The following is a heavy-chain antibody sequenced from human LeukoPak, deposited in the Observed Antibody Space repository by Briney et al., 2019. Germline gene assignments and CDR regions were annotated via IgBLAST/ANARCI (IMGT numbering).Heavy chain of an antibody. V-gene: IGHV5-51*01. J-gene: IGHJ5*01. Sequence: PGESLKISCEASGYSFTNYWIGWVRQMPGKGLEWMGIIYPGDSDTRYRSSFQGQVTISADKSISIAYLQWSSLKASDTAIYYCARPNNWFDSWGQGTLVTVSS. CDR2: IYPGDSDT. CDR1: GYSFTNYW. CDR3: ARPNNWFDS.